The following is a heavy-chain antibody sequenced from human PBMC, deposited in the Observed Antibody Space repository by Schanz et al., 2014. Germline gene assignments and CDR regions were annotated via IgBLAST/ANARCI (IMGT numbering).Heavy chain of an antibody. CDR2: VSRSTPDI. D-gene: IGHD3-10*01. J-gene: IGHJ4*02. CDR1: GFTFSGFC. Sequence: EVQLLESGGGLVQPGGSLRLSCAASGFTFSGFCMTWVRQAPGKGLEWVSYVSRSTPDIYYADSVKGRFTMSRDNAKNSVSVQRTSLQAETAAVYCGTADLWFGAVWGVSWGQGSLVTVSS. V-gene: IGHV3-48*01. CDR3: TADLWFGAVWGVS.